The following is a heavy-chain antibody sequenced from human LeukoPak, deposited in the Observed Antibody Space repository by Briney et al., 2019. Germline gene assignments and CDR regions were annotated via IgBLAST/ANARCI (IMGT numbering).Heavy chain of an antibody. CDR3: ARGFPAMARDYYYYMDV. CDR2: INPNSGGT. V-gene: IGHV1-2*02. J-gene: IGHJ6*03. Sequence: ASVKVSCKASGYTFTGYYMHWVRQAPGQGLEWMGWINPNSGGTNYAQKFQGRVTMTRDTSISTAYMELSRLRSDDTAVYYCARGFPAMARDYYYYMDVWGKGTTVTVSS. D-gene: IGHD5-18*01. CDR1: GYTFTGYY.